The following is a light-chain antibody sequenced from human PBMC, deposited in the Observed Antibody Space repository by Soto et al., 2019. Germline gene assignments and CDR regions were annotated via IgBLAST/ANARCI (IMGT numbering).Light chain of an antibody. V-gene: IGKV1-33*01. J-gene: IGKJ1*01. CDR3: QHYNSYSEA. Sequence: DIQMTQSPSSLSASVGDRGTITCQASHDISNYLNWYQQKPGKAPKLLIFDASHLETGVPSRFSGSGSGTEFTLTISSLQPDDFATYYCQHYNSYSEAFGQGTKVDIK. CDR2: DAS. CDR1: HDISNY.